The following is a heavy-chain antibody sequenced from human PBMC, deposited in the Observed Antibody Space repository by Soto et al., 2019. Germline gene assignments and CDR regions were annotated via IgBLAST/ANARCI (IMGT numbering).Heavy chain of an antibody. CDR3: ARGARDIVVVVAARGYYGMDV. CDR2: IIPIFGTA. CDR1: GGTFSSYA. J-gene: IGHJ6*02. D-gene: IGHD2-15*01. V-gene: IGHV1-69*13. Sequence: GASVKVSCKASGGTFSSYAISWVRQAPGQGLEWMGGIIPIFGTANYAQKFQGRVTITADESTSTAYMELSSLRSEDTAVYYCARGARDIVVVVAARGYYGMDVWGQGIRVSVSS.